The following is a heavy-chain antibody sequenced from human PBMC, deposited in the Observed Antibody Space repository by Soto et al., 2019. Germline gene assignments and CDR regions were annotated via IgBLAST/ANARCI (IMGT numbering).Heavy chain of an antibody. V-gene: IGHV1-46*01. CDR1: GYTFTSYY. Sequence: ASVKVSCKASGYTFTSYYMHWVRQAPGQGLEWMGIINPSGGSTSYAQKFQGRVTMTRDTSTSTVYMELSSLRYEDKAVYYCERAVGALGGYWGQGTLVTVSS. D-gene: IGHD1-26*01. J-gene: IGHJ4*02. CDR3: ERAVGALGGY. CDR2: INPSGGST.